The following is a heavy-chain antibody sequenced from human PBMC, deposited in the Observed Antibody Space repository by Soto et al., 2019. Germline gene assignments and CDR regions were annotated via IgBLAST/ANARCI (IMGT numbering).Heavy chain of an antibody. V-gene: IGHV1-18*01. Sequence: ASVKVSCKASGYTFTSHGISWVRLAPGQGLEWMGWISAYNGNTNYAQKLQGRVTMTTDTSTSTAYMELRSLRSDDTAVYYCAREGGGYCSGGSCSDYYYMDVWGKGTTVTVSS. D-gene: IGHD2-15*01. J-gene: IGHJ6*03. CDR3: AREGGGYCSGGSCSDYYYMDV. CDR1: GYTFTSHG. CDR2: ISAYNGNT.